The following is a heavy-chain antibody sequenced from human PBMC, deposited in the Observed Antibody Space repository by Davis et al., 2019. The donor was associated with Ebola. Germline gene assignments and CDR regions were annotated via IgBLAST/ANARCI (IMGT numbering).Heavy chain of an antibody. V-gene: IGHV6-1*01. CDR1: GDRVGSNSGA. CDR3: TRGWLRGWFDP. J-gene: IGHJ5*02. Sequence: HSQTLSLTCAISGDRVGSNSGAWNWFRQSPSRGLEWLGRTYYNSKWYSDYAASVKGRITINPDTSGNQFYLQLNSVTPEDTAVYYCTRGWLRGWFDPWGQGTLVIVSS. D-gene: IGHD5-12*01. CDR2: TYYNSKWYS.